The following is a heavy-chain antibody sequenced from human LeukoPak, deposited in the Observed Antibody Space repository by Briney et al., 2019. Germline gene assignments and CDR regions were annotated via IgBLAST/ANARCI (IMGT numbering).Heavy chain of an antibody. CDR3: ARSEGGYDPFDY. CDR1: GFTFSSYA. V-gene: IGHV3-23*01. D-gene: IGHD5-12*01. J-gene: IGHJ4*02. CDR2: ISGSGGST. Sequence: GGSLRLSCAASGFTFSSYAMSWVRQAPGKGLEWVSAISGSGGSTYCADSVKGRFTISRDNSKNTLYLQMNSLRAEDTAVYYCARSEGGYDPFDYWGQGTLVTVSS.